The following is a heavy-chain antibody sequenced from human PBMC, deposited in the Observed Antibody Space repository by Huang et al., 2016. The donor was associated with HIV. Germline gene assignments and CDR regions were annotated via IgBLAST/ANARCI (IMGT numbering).Heavy chain of an antibody. CDR2: MNPKGGNT. CDR1: GFNFNNYD. CDR3: ARARGFLYDSTGYYSRYYFDS. V-gene: IGHV1-8*01. D-gene: IGHD3-22*01. Sequence: QVQLVQSGAEVKKPGASVKVSCKASGFNFNNYDFNWVRQASGQGLEWMGWMNPKGGNTGYAQKFQGRVTITRNTSITTAYMELRSLRSEDTAVYYCARARGFLYDSTGYYSRYYFDSWGQGTLVTISS. J-gene: IGHJ4*02.